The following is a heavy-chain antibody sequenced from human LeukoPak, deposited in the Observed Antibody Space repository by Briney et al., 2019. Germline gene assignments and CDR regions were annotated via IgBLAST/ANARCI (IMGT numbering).Heavy chain of an antibody. D-gene: IGHD6-13*01. CDR2: TPYSGDT. CDR3: VRGLATSGMY. CDR1: GDSISSSNYY. J-gene: IGHJ4*02. Sequence: SETLSLTCTVSGDSISSSNYYWGWIRQPPGKGLEWIGSTPYSGDTVFNPSLKSRIIISVDTSKNQFSLKLTSVTAADTAVYYCVRGLATSGMYWGQGTLVTVSS. V-gene: IGHV4-39*02.